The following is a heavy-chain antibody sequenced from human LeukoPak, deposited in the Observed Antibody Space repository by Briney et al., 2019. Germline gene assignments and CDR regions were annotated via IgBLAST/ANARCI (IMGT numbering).Heavy chain of an antibody. V-gene: IGHV1-69*13. Sequence: ASVKVSCKASGGTFSSYAISWVRQAPGQGLEWMGGIIPIFGTANYAQKFQGRVTITADESTSTAYMELSSLRSEDTAVYYCARTIAAPAYSKYNWFDPWGQGTLVTVSS. CDR1: GGTFSSYA. D-gene: IGHD6-13*01. J-gene: IGHJ5*02. CDR2: IIPIFGTA. CDR3: ARTIAAPAYSKYNWFDP.